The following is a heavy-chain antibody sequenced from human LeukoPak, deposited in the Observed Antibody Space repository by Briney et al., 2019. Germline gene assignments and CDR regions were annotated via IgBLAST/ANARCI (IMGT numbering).Heavy chain of an antibody. CDR3: AVLGVEMATIPLDY. CDR2: INPNSGGT. Sequence: ASVKVSCKASGYTFTGYYIHWVRQAPGHGLEWMGWINPNSGGTNYAQKFQGRVTMTRDTSIRTVYMELSRLRFDDTAVYYCAVLGVEMATIPLDYWGQGTLVTLSS. J-gene: IGHJ4*02. V-gene: IGHV1-2*02. CDR1: GYTFTGYY. D-gene: IGHD5-24*01.